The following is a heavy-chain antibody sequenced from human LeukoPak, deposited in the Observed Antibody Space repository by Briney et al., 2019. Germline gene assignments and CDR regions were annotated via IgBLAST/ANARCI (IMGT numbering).Heavy chain of an antibody. CDR3: ARDRPDYYDSSGYYRDNFDY. Sequence: ASVKVSCKASGYTFTSYGISWVRQAPGQGLAGMGWINAYNGNTNYAQKLQGRVTMTPGTSTSTAYMELRSLRSDDTAVYYCARDRPDYYDSSGYYRDNFDYWGQGTLVSVSS. V-gene: IGHV1-18*01. CDR1: GYTFTSYG. J-gene: IGHJ4*02. D-gene: IGHD3-22*01. CDR2: INAYNGNT.